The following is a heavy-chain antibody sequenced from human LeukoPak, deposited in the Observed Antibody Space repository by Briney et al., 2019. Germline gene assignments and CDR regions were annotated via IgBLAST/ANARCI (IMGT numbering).Heavy chain of an antibody. CDR2: ISNTGSTI. V-gene: IGHV3-48*02. J-gene: IGHJ4*02. CDR1: GFPFSSYS. D-gene: IGHD1-26*01. Sequence: PGGVLRLSFAGSGFPFSSYSMNWVRPAPGKGPGWISYISNTGSTIYYADSVKGRFTISRDNAKNSLYLQMISLRDDDTAVYYCARTYSGTYYVFDYWGQGTLVTVSS. CDR3: ARTYSGTYYVFDY.